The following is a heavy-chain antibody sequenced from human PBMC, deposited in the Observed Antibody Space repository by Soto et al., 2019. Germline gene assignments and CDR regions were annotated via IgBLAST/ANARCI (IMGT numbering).Heavy chain of an antibody. CDR2: VYYTGTT. CDR1: GGSIGSYH. CDR3: ARDTVLMGMFDF. J-gene: IGHJ4*02. V-gene: IGHV4-59*01. D-gene: IGHD4-17*01. Sequence: QVLLQESGPGQVKPSETLSLTCTVSGGSIGSYHWSWVRQPPGKGLEWIASVYYTGTTNYNPSLGSRVTISIDAPGNRFSMEITSVTAADTAIYYCARDTVLMGMFDFWGQGTLVTVSS.